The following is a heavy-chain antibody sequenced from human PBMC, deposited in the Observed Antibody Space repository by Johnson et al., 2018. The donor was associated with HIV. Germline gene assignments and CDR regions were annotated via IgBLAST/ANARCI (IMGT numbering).Heavy chain of an antibody. CDR1: GFTLSSYG. V-gene: IGHV3-30*02. J-gene: IGHJ3*02. D-gene: IGHD4-17*01. Sequence: QVQLVESGGGLVQPGGSLRLSCAASGFTLSSYGMHWVRQAPGKGLEWVAFIRYDGSNKYYADSVKGRFTISRDNSKNTLYLQMNSLRAEDTGVYYCEKRFPGGYGDYGAFDIWGQGTMVTVSS. CDR2: IRYDGSNK. CDR3: EKRFPGGYGDYGAFDI.